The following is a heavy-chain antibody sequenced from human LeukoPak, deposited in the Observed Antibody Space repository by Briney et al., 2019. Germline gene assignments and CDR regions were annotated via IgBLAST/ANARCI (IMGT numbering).Heavy chain of an antibody. J-gene: IGHJ4*02. CDR1: GFTFSSYA. D-gene: IGHD3-10*01. CDR3: AKGGVLLWFGGNDY. Sequence: PGGSLRLSCAASGFTFSSYAMSWVRRAPGKGLEWVSAISVSGGSTYYADSVNGRFTISRDNSKNTLYLQMNSLRAEDTAVYYCAKGGVLLWFGGNDYWGQGTLVTVSS. V-gene: IGHV3-23*01. CDR2: ISVSGGST.